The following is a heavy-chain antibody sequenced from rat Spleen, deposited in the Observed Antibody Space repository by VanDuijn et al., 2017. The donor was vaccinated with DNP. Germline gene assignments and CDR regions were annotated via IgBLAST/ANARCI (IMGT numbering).Heavy chain of an antibody. Sequence: EVQLVESGGDLMQPGRSLKLSCVASGFTFNTYWMTWIRQVPGKGLEWVASITTSGDISYYPDSVRVRFTISRDNAINTLYLQMNSLRSEDTATYYCASGVRTYFDYWGQGVMVTVSS. V-gene: IGHV5-31*01. CDR3: ASGVRTYFDY. CDR2: ITTSGDIS. J-gene: IGHJ2*01. CDR1: GFTFNTYW. D-gene: IGHD1-11*01.